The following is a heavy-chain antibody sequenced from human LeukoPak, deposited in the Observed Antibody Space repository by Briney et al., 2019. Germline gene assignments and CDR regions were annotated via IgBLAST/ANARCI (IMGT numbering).Heavy chain of an antibody. D-gene: IGHD3-22*01. Sequence: GGSLRPSCAASGFTFSSYAMSWVRQAPGKGLEWVSAISGSGGGTYYADSVKGRFTISRDNSKNTLYLQMNSLRAEDTAVYYCAKGEHDSSGSIHLIDYWGQGTLVTVSS. J-gene: IGHJ4*02. CDR2: ISGSGGGT. CDR3: AKGEHDSSGSIHLIDY. CDR1: GFTFSSYA. V-gene: IGHV3-23*01.